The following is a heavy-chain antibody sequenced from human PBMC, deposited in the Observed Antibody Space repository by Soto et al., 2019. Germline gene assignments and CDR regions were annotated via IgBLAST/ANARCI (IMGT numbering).Heavy chain of an antibody. D-gene: IGHD3-16*01. J-gene: IGHJ6*02. CDR3: ARGGGVNQKSDYYYYGMDV. CDR2: IYYSGST. V-gene: IGHV4-31*03. CDR1: GGSISSGGYY. Sequence: SETLSLTFTVSGGSISSGGYYWSWIRQHPGKGLEWIGYIYYSGSTYYNPSLKSRVTISVDTSKNQFSLKLSSVTAADTAVYNCARGGGVNQKSDYYYYGMDVWGQGTTVTVSS.